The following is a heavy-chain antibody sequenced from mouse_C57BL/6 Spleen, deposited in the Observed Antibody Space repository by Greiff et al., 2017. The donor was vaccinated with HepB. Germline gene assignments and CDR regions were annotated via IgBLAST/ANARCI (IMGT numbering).Heavy chain of an antibody. J-gene: IGHJ3*01. CDR2: IDPSDSYT. CDR3: ANRDMDDYDGGFAY. V-gene: IGHV1-69*01. CDR1: GYTFTSYW. D-gene: IGHD2-4*01. Sequence: VQLQQPGAELVMPGASVKLSCKASGYTFTSYWMHWVKQRPGQGLEWIGEIDPSDSYTNYNQKFKGKSTLTVDKSSSTAYMQLSSLTSEDSAVYYCANRDMDDYDGGFAYWGQGTLVTVSA.